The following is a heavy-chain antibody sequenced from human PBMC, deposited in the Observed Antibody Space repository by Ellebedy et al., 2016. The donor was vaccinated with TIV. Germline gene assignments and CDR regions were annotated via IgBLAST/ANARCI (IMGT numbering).Heavy chain of an antibody. J-gene: IGHJ4*02. D-gene: IGHD5-18*01. CDR1: GFTFSNYV. Sequence: GESLKISCAASGFTFSNYVMAWVRQVPGKGLEWVSAMAEYDGRTFYADSVRGRFTISRDNSKNTVYLQLNSLRAEDTALYYCAIQLWQPDYWGQGTLVTVSS. V-gene: IGHV3-23*01. CDR3: AIQLWQPDY. CDR2: MAEYDGRT.